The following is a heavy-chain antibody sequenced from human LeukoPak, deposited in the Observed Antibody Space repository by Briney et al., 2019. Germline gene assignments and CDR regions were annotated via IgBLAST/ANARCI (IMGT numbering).Heavy chain of an antibody. CDR3: ARGYYDSSGYYWNYFDY. Sequence: PSETLSLTCAVSGYSISSGYYWGWIRQPPGKGLEWIRSIYHSGSIYYNPSLKSRVTISVDTSKNQFSLKLSSVTAADTAVYYCARGYYDSSGYYWNYFDYWGQGTLVTVSS. V-gene: IGHV4-38-2*01. J-gene: IGHJ4*02. D-gene: IGHD3-22*01. CDR1: GYSISSGYY. CDR2: IYHSGSI.